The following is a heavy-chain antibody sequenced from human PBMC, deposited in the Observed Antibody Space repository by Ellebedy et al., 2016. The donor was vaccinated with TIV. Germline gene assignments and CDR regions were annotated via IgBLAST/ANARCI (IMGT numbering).Heavy chain of an antibody. CDR2: ISSSSSYI. CDR1: GFTFSSYS. J-gene: IGHJ4*02. D-gene: IGHD6-19*01. V-gene: IGHV3-21*01. Sequence: PGGSLRLSCAASGFTFSSYSMNWVRQAPGKGLEWVSSISSSSSYIYYADSVKGRFTISRDNARNSLFLQMNSLRAEDTAVYFCARGDRGWALDYWGPGTLVTVSS. CDR3: ARGDRGWALDY.